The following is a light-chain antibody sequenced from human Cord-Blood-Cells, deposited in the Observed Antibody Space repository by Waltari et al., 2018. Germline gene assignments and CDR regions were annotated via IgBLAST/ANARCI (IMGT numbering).Light chain of an antibody. CDR2: GAS. V-gene: IGKV3-20*01. CDR1: QSVSSSY. CDR3: QQYGSSLWT. J-gene: IGKJ1*01. Sequence: EIVLTQSPGTLSLSPGERATLSCRASQSVSSSYLAWYQQKPDQAPRLLIYGASSRATGIPDRFGGSGSGTDFTLTISRLEPEDFAVYYCQQYGSSLWTFGQGTKVEIK.